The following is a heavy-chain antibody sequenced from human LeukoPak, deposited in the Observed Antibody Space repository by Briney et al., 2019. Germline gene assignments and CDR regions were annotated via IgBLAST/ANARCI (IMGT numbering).Heavy chain of an antibody. CDR1: GFTFSNHQ. Sequence: GGSLRLSCAASGFTFSNHQMNWVRQAPGKGLEWVSGINWNGGSTGYADSVKGRFTISRDNAKNSLYLQMSSLRAEDTALYYCAREEGGYFDYWGQGTLVTVSS. CDR3: AREEGGYFDY. J-gene: IGHJ4*02. CDR2: INWNGGST. D-gene: IGHD3-16*01. V-gene: IGHV3-20*04.